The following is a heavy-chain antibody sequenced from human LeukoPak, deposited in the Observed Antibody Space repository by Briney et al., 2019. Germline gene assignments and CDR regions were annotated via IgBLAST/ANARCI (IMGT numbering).Heavy chain of an antibody. J-gene: IGHJ4*02. V-gene: IGHV3-30*18. CDR3: AKDAGSGSSLFDY. CDR1: GFTFSIYG. D-gene: IGHD1-26*01. CDR2: ISYDGSHK. Sequence: GGSLRLSYAASGFTFSIYGMHWVRQAPGKGLERVAIISYDGSHKYYADSVKGRFTISRDNSKSTLYLQMNSLRAEDTAVFYCAKDAGSGSSLFDYWGQGTLVTVSS.